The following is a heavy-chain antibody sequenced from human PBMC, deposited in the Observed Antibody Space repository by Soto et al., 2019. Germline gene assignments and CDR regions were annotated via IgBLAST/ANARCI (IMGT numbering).Heavy chain of an antibody. J-gene: IGHJ4*02. CDR1: GGCLGGYY. CDR3: AIGLYDSSGYYYAALDY. D-gene: IGHD3-22*01. V-gene: IGHV4-34*01. Sequence: ETLSLCYAVYGGCLGGYYWSWIGQPPGKGLEWIGEINHSGSTNYNPSLKSRVTISVDTSKNQFSLKLSSVTAADTAVYYCAIGLYDSSGYYYAALDYWGQGTLVTGS. CDR2: INHSGST.